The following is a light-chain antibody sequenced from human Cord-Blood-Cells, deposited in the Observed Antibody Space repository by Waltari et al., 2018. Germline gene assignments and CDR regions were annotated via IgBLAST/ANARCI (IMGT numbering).Light chain of an antibody. CDR3: SSYTSSSTWV. Sequence: QSALTQPASVSGSPGQSITISCTGTSSDVGGYNYVSWYQQHPGKAPKLIIYEVCNRPSGVSNRFSGSKSGNTASLTISGLQADDEADYYCSSYTSSSTWVFGGGTKLTVL. CDR1: SSDVGGYNY. J-gene: IGLJ3*02. CDR2: EVC. V-gene: IGLV2-14*01.